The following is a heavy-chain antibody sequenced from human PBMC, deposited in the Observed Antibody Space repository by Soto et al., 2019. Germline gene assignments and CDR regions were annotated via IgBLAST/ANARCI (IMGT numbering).Heavy chain of an antibody. J-gene: IGHJ6*02. CDR2: IYSGGST. D-gene: IGHD6-13*01. V-gene: IGHV3-53*01. CDR3: ARDLLAGLGGYYYYNCIDV. CDR1: GFTVSSNY. Sequence: PGGSLRLSCAASGFTVSSNYMSWVRQAPGKGLEWVSVIYSGGSTYYADSVKGRFTISRDNSKNTLYLQMNSLRAEDTAVYYCARDLLAGLGGYYYYNCIDVWGQGTTVTVSS.